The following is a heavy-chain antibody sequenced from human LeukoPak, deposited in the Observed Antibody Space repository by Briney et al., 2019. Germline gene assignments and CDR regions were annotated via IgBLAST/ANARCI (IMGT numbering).Heavy chain of an antibody. CDR1: GFTFDGYV. V-gene: IGHV3-9*01. D-gene: IGHD4-17*01. J-gene: IGHJ6*02. CDR2: INWNSGYI. Sequence: PGGSLRLSCAASGFTFDGYVMHWVRQAPGKGREWVSSINWNSGYIDYAASVKGRFTISRDNAKNSLYLQMNSLRAKDTAFYYCAKDRKDADYGAYSSGMDVWGQGTTVTVSS. CDR3: AKDRKDADYGAYSSGMDV.